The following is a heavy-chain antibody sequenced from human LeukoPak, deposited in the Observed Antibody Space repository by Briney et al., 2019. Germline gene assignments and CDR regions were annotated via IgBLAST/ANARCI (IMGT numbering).Heavy chain of an antibody. V-gene: IGHV4-38-2*01. D-gene: IGHD2-2*01. CDR1: GYSISSGYY. CDR2: IYHTGST. CDR3: ARQSFTTSRHFDS. Sequence: PSETLSLTCGVSGYSISSGYYWGWIRQPPGKGLQWIGTIYHTGSTYYKPSLKSRVTISVDTSKNQFSLKLSSVTAADTAVYYCARQSFTTSRHFDSWGQGTLVTVSS. J-gene: IGHJ4*02.